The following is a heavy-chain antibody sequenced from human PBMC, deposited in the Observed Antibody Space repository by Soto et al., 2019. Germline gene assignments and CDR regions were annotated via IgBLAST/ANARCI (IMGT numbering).Heavy chain of an antibody. Sequence: GSLRLSCAGSGFAFTRYSMVWVRQAPGRGLEWVSSISGTTNYIYYGDSMKGRFTISRDNAKNSLYLEMNSLRAEDTAVYYCARESEDLTSNFDYWGQGTLVTVSS. CDR2: ISGTTNYI. V-gene: IGHV3-21*06. CDR1: GFAFTRYS. CDR3: ARESEDLTSNFDY. J-gene: IGHJ4*02.